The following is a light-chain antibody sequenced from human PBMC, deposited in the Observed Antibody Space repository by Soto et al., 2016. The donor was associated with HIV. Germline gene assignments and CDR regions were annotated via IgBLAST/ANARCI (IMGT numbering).Light chain of an antibody. Sequence: DIQMTQSPSSLSLSIGDRVSITCRASQSISTYLHWYQQKPGRAPKLLIYDASSLQSGVPSRFSGRGSGTDFTLTISDLQHEDLATYYCQQSYSTPLTFGGGTKVEIK. CDR3: QQSYSTPLT. CDR1: QSISTY. V-gene: IGKV1-39*01. J-gene: IGKJ4*01. CDR2: DAS.